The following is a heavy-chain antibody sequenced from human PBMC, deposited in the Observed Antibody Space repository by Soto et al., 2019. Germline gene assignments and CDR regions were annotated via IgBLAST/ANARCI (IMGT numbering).Heavy chain of an antibody. CDR2: IWYDGSNK. V-gene: IGHV3-33*01. CDR1: GFTFSSYG. CDR3: ARASATRFDP. J-gene: IGHJ5*02. Sequence: QVQLVESGGGVVQPGRSLRLSCAASGFTFSSYGMHWVRQAPGKGLEWVAVIWYDGSNKYYADSVKGRFTISRDNSKNTLYLQMNSLRAEDTAVYYWARASATRFDPWGQGTLVTVSS. D-gene: IGHD2-15*01.